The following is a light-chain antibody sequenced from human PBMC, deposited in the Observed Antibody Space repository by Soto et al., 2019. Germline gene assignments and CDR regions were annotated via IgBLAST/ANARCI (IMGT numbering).Light chain of an antibody. Sequence: QSALTQPASGSGSPGQSSTISCTGITSGVVSYYLVSWYQHHPGKAPKLIIYEGTRRPSGVSSRFSGSKSGSTASLSVSGLQAEDEADYYCLSYAGSVLFGGGTKLTVL. J-gene: IGLJ2*01. CDR1: TSGVVSYYL. V-gene: IGLV2-23*01. CDR2: EGT. CDR3: LSYAGSVL.